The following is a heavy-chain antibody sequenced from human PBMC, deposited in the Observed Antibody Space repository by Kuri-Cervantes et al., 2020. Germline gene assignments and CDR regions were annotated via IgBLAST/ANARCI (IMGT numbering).Heavy chain of an antibody. D-gene: IGHD6-19*01. V-gene: IGHV2-26*01. Sequence: SGPTLVKPTETLTLTCTVSGFSLSNARMGVSWIRQPPGKALEWLAHIFSNDEKSYSTSLKSRPTISKDTSKSQVVLTMTNMDPVDTATYYCARIIRSSGWYGGRYYFDYWGQGTLVTVSS. CDR1: GFSLSNARMG. CDR2: IFSNDEK. CDR3: ARIIRSSGWYGGRYYFDY. J-gene: IGHJ4*02.